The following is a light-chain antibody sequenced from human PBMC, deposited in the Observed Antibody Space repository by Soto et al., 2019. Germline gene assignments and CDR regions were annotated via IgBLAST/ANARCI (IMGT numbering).Light chain of an antibody. Sequence: DIQMTQSPSTLSASVGDRVTITCRASESISSWLAWYQQKSGKAPKLLIYDTSSLESGVPSRFSGSGSGTEFTLTISSLQPDDFASYYCHQYNSYSPTFAQGTKLEIK. CDR2: DTS. J-gene: IGKJ2*01. CDR1: ESISSW. CDR3: HQYNSYSPT. V-gene: IGKV1-5*01.